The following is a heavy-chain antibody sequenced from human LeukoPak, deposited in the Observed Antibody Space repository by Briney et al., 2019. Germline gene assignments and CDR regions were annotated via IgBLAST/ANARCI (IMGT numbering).Heavy chain of an antibody. J-gene: IGHJ4*02. D-gene: IGHD2-8*01. Sequence: SETLSLTCTVSGGSISSYYWSWIRQPPGKGLEWIGYIYTSGSTNYNPSLKSRVTISVDTSKNQFSLKLSSVTAADTAVYYCARHLYAFDYWGQGTLVTVSS. CDR2: IYTSGST. CDR3: ARHLYAFDY. CDR1: GGSISSYY. V-gene: IGHV4-4*09.